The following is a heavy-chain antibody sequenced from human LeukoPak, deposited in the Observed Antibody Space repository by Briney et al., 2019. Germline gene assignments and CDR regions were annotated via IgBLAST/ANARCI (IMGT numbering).Heavy chain of an antibody. CDR1: GGSISSSSYY. D-gene: IGHD3-22*01. J-gene: IGHJ6*03. CDR2: ISYSGNT. V-gene: IGHV4-39*02. CDR3: ARLTHSYYSDTSGYYSYYYMDV. Sequence: SETLSLTCTVSGGSISSSSYYWGWIRQPPGQGLEWIGRISYSGNTYYSPSLKSRVTMSVDTSKNHFSLRLTSVTAADTAVYYCARLTHSYYSDTSGYYSYYYMDVWGKGTTVTVTS.